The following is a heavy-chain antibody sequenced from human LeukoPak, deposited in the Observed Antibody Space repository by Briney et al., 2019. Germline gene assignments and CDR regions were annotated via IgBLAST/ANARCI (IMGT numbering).Heavy chain of an antibody. CDR3: ARDGITGTKDYYYYYYMDV. Sequence: GGSLRLSCAASGFTFSSYAMHWVRQAPGKGLEWVAVISYDGSNKYYADSVKGRFTISRDNSKNTLYLQMNSLRAEDTAVYYCARDGITGTKDYYYYYYMDVWGKGTTVTVSS. D-gene: IGHD1-20*01. J-gene: IGHJ6*03. CDR2: ISYDGSNK. CDR1: GFTFSSYA. V-gene: IGHV3-30-3*01.